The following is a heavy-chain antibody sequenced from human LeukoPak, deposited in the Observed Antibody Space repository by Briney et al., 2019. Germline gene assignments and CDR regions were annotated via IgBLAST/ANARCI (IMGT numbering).Heavy chain of an antibody. J-gene: IGHJ4*02. Sequence: PSETLFLTCTVSGGSISSSSYYWDWIRQPPGKGLEWIGSIYYSGRTYYNPSLKSRVTISVDTSRNQFSLKLSSVTAADTAVYYCARRAASGWQPFDYWGQGSLVAVSS. D-gene: IGHD6-19*01. CDR1: GGSISSSSYY. CDR3: ARRAASGWQPFDY. CDR2: IYYSGRT. V-gene: IGHV4-39*01.